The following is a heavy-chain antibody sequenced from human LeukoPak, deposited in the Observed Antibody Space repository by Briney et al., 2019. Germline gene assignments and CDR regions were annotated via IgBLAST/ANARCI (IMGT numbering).Heavy chain of an antibody. CDR1: GFTFSDYY. CDR3: ARALWGYNLIDYYYYYMDV. D-gene: IGHD5-24*01. CDR2: ISSSGNTI. Sequence: GGSLRLSCAASGFTFSDYYMSWIRQAPGKGLEWVSYISSSGNTIYYADSVRGRFTISRDNAKDSLYLQMNSLRAEDSAVYYCARALWGYNLIDYYYYYMDVWGKGTTVTVSS. J-gene: IGHJ6*03. V-gene: IGHV3-11*04.